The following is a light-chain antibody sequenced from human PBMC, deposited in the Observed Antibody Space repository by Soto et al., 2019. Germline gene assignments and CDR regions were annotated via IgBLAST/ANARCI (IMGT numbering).Light chain of an antibody. Sequence: QSALTQPASVSGSPGQSITIFCSGTSNDVGGYDYVSWYQQHPGKAPKLVIYEVSNRPSWVSNRFSGSKSGNTASLTISGLQPEDEADYYCNSYTSSSTLVFGGGTQLTVL. J-gene: IGLJ7*01. CDR1: SNDVGGYDY. CDR2: EVS. V-gene: IGLV2-14*01. CDR3: NSYTSSSTLV.